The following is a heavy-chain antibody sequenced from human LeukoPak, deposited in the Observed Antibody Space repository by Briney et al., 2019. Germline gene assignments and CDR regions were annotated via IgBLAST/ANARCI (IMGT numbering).Heavy chain of an antibody. CDR2: IYPDDSET. CDR3: ARSYGDYGD. D-gene: IGHD4-17*01. J-gene: IGHJ4*02. V-gene: IGHV5-51*01. CDR1: GYSFTNYW. Sequence: GESLKISCKGSGYSFTNYWIGWARQMPGKSLEWMGIIYPDDSETRYSPSFQGQVTISVDKSISTAYLQWSSLKASDTAMYYCARSYGDYGDWGQGTLVTVSS.